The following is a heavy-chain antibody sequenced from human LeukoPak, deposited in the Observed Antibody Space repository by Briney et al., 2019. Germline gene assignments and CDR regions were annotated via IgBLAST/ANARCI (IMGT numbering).Heavy chain of an antibody. CDR2: IYYSWST. Sequence: SETLSLTCTVSGGSISIYYWSCIRQPPGKGREWIGYIYYSWSTNYNPSLKSRVTNPVDKSKNQSSLKHDSVTAADTAVYYCARGDSGSYYDYYYYMDVWGKGTTVTVSS. D-gene: IGHD1-26*01. J-gene: IGHJ6*03. CDR3: ARGDSGSYYDYYYYMDV. CDR1: GGSISIYY. V-gene: IGHV4-59*01.